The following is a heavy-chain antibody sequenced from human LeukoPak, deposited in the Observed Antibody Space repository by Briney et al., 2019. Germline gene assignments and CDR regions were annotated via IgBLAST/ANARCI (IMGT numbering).Heavy chain of an antibody. CDR2: IYYSGST. CDR3: ARDGSGSSGWYNFDY. J-gene: IGHJ4*02. D-gene: IGHD6-19*01. V-gene: IGHV4-59*01. CDR1: GGSNSSYY. Sequence: SETLSLTCTVSGGSNSSYYWSWIRQPPGKGLEWIGYIYYSGSTNYNPSLKSRVTISVDTSKNQFSLKLSSVTAADTAVYYCARDGSGSSGWYNFDYWGQGTLVTVSS.